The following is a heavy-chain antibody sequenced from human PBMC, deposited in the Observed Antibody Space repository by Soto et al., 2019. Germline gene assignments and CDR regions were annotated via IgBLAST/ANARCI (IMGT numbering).Heavy chain of an antibody. CDR3: ARAGPKGYYDSSGQKGPGYYYYGMDV. Sequence: PVGPLRVSCAVSGFTFSSYAMHWVRQAPGKGLEWVAVISYDGSNKYYADSVKGRFTISRDNSKNTLYLQMNSLRAEDTAVYYCARAGPKGYYDSSGQKGPGYYYYGMDVWGQGTTVTVSS. J-gene: IGHJ6*02. V-gene: IGHV3-30-3*01. D-gene: IGHD3-22*01. CDR1: GFTFSSYA. CDR2: ISYDGSNK.